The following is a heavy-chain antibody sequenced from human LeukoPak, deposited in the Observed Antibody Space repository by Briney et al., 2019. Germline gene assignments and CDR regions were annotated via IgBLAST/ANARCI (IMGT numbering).Heavy chain of an antibody. D-gene: IGHD3-22*01. CDR3: ARGDSSGYYHAFDI. V-gene: IGHV4-59*08. CDR2: IYYSGST. Sequence: SETLSLTCAVYGGSFSGYYWSWIRQPPGKGLEWIGYIYYSGSTNYNPSLKSRVTISVDTSKNQFSLKLSSVTAADTAVYYCARGDSSGYYHAFDIWGQGTMVTVSS. CDR1: GGSFSGYY. J-gene: IGHJ3*02.